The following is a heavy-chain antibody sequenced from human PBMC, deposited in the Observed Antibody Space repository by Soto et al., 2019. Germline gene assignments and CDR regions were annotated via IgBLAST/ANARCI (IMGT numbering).Heavy chain of an antibody. D-gene: IGHD2-2*02. Sequence: QVQLQESGPGLVKPSQTLSLTCTVSGDSINSGGYYWSWIRQHPGKGLEWIGYIHYSGSTFYTPSLKSRLSTSIDTSKNQFSLKLSSVTAADTALYYCARGVIHCSSTSCYTGAFDIWGQGTMVTVSS. J-gene: IGHJ3*02. CDR2: IHYSGST. CDR1: GDSINSGGYY. CDR3: ARGVIHCSSTSCYTGAFDI. V-gene: IGHV4-31*03.